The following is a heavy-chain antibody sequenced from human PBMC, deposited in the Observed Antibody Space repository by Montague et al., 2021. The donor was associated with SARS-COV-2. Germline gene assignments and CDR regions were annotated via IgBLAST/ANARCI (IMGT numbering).Heavy chain of an antibody. V-gene: IGHV2-70*01. CDR3: ARSNYDILTGYYTVFDY. CDR2: IDWDDDK. J-gene: IGHJ4*02. D-gene: IGHD3-9*01. CDR1: GFSLSTSGMC. Sequence: PALVKPTQTLTLTCTFSGFSLSTSGMCVSWIRQPPGKALEWLALIDWDDDKYYSTSLKTRLTISKDTSKNQVVLTMTNMDPVDTATYYGARSNYDILTGYYTVFDYWGQGTLVTVSS.